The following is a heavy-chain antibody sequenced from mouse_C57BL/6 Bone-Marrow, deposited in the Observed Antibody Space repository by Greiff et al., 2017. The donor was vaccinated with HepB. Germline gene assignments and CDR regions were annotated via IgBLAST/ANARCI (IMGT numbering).Heavy chain of an antibody. J-gene: IGHJ1*03. CDR2: ISYSGST. V-gene: IGHV3-8*01. CDR3: ARGAYYGSSYWYFDV. D-gene: IGHD1-1*01. CDR1: GYSITSDY. Sequence: EVKVVESGPGLAKPSQTLSLTCSVTGYSITSDYWNWIRKFPGNKLEYMGYISYSGSTYYNPSLKSRISITRDTSKNQYYLQLNSVTTEDTATYYCARGAYYGSSYWYFDVWGTGTTVTVSS.